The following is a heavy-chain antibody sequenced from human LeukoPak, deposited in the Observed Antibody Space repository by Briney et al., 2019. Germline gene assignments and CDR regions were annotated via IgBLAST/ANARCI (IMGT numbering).Heavy chain of an antibody. CDR2: ISSIGSTM. Sequence: GGSLRLSCAASGFTFSIYEMNWVRQAPGKGLEWVSYISSIGSTMHYADSVKGRFTISRDNAKNSLYLHMNSLRAEDTAVYYCAREQDFQHWGQGTLVTVSS. CDR3: AREQDFQH. J-gene: IGHJ1*01. CDR1: GFTFSIYE. V-gene: IGHV3-48*03.